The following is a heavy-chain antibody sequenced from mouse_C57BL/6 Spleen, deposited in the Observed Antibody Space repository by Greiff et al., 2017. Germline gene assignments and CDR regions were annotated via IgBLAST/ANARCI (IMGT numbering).Heavy chain of an antibody. CDR1: GFSLTSYG. CDR2: IWGVGST. D-gene: IGHD3-2*02. CDR3: ATSGYDAMDY. Sequence: QVQLQQLGPGLVAPSQSLSITCTVSGFSLTSYGVDWVRQSPGKGLDWLGVIWGVGSTNYNSAIKSRLRISKDKSKSQVFLKMNSLQTDDTAMYYCATSGYDAMDYWGQGTSVTVSS. V-gene: IGHV2-6*01. J-gene: IGHJ4*01.